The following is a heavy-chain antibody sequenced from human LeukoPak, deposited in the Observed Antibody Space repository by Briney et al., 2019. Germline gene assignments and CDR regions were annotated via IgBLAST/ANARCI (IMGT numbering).Heavy chain of an antibody. CDR1: GFSFSNCS. CDR2: ISSSSTYI. Sequence: MPGGSLRLSCVASGFSFSNCSMNWVHQAPGKGLEWVSSISSSSTYIYYADSLEGRFTISRDNVRNSLYLQMNSLRAEDTAVYYCAGDYEGNLAFDIWGQGTMVTVSS. J-gene: IGHJ3*02. V-gene: IGHV3-21*01. D-gene: IGHD4-23*01. CDR3: AGDYEGNLAFDI.